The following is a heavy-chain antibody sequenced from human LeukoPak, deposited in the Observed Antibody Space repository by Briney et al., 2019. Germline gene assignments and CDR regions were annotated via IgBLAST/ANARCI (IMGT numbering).Heavy chain of an antibody. J-gene: IGHJ5*02. D-gene: IGHD2-15*01. V-gene: IGHV3-7*01. CDR3: ARAQLGCSGGSCYYGGWLDP. CDR2: IKQDGSEK. Sequence: GGSLRLSCAASGFIFSSYWMTWVRQAPGKGLEWVANIKQDGSEKKYVESVKGRFTISRDNAEKSLYLEMNRLRAEDTAVYYCARAQLGCSGGSCYYGGWLDPWGQGTLVTVSS. CDR1: GFIFSSYW.